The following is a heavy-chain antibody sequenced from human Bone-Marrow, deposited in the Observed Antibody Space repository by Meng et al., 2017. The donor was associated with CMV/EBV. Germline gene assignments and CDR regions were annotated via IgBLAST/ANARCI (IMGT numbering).Heavy chain of an antibody. Sequence: GGSLRLSCAASGFTFSSYGMHWVRQAPGKGLEWVAFIRYDGSNKYYADSVKGRFTISRDNSKNTLYLQMNSLRAEDTAVYYCAREQGTSLTIFGVVRLGWFDPWGQGPLVTFYS. CDR1: GFTFSSYG. V-gene: IGHV3-30*02. CDR2: IRYDGSNK. CDR3: AREQGTSLTIFGVVRLGWFDP. D-gene: IGHD3-3*01. J-gene: IGHJ5*02.